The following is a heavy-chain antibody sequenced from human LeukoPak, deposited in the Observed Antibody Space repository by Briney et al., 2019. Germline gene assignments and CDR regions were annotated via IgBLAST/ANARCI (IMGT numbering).Heavy chain of an antibody. D-gene: IGHD3-22*01. V-gene: IGHV3-21*01. J-gene: IGHJ3*02. CDR2: ISSSSSYI. CDR1: GFTFSSYS. CDR3: ARDYDSSGLDAFDI. Sequence: GGSLRLSCAASGFTFSSYSMNWVRQAPGKGLEWVSSISSSSSYIYYADSVKGRFTISRDNAKNSLYLQTNSLRAEDTAVYYCARDYDSSGLDAFDIWGQGTMVTVSS.